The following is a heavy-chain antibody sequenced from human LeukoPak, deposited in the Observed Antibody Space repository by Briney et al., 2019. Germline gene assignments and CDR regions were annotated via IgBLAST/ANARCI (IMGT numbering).Heavy chain of an antibody. CDR3: ARDFYDSSGYSHPGY. CDR2: ISSSSSYI. D-gene: IGHD3-22*01. V-gene: IGHV3-21*01. J-gene: IGHJ4*02. Sequence: GGSLRLSRAASGFTFSSYSMNWVRQAPGKGLEWVSSISSSSSYIYYADSVKGRFTISRDNAKNSLYLQMNSLRAEDTAVYYCARDFYDSSGYSHPGYWGQGTLVTVSS. CDR1: GFTFSSYS.